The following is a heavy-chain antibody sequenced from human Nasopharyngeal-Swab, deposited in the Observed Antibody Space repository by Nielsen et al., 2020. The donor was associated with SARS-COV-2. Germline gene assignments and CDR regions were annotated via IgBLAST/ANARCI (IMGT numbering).Heavy chain of an antibody. Sequence: GESLKISCAASGFTLSSYTMNWVRQAPGKGLEWIAYISSSGNIYYADSVKGRFTISRDNAKNSLNLQMNSLRDEDTAVYYCARDRLGDFWSGYLSYYYGMDVWGQGTTVTVSS. V-gene: IGHV3-48*02. J-gene: IGHJ6*02. D-gene: IGHD3-3*01. CDR2: ISSSGNI. CDR3: ARDRLGDFWSGYLSYYYGMDV. CDR1: GFTLSSYT.